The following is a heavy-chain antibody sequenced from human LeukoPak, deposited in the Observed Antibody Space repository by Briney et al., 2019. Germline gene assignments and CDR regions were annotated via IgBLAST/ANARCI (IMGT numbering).Heavy chain of an antibody. CDR3: ARGAYDSSGYYYPFY. V-gene: IGHV1-46*01. D-gene: IGHD3-22*01. CDR2: INPSGGST. CDR1: GYTFTDYD. J-gene: IGHJ4*02. Sequence: GASVKVSCKDSGYTFTDYDIHWVRQAPGQGLEWMGIINPSGGSTSYAQKFQGRVTMTRDMSTSTVYMELSSLRSEDTAVYYCARGAYDSSGYYYPFYWGQGTLVTVSS.